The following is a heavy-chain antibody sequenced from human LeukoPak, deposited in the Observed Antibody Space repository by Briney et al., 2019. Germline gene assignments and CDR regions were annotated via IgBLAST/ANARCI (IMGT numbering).Heavy chain of an antibody. V-gene: IGHV4-31*02. J-gene: IGHJ6*02. CDR3: ARGTPPDSMDV. Sequence: PSETLSLTCTVAVRSISSGSDYWSWIRQHPGKGLEWIGYIYYSGSTYYNPSLKSRVTISVDTSKNQFSLKLSSVTAADTAVYYCARGTPPDSMDVWGQGTTVTVSS. CDR2: IYYSGST. CDR1: VRSISSGSDY.